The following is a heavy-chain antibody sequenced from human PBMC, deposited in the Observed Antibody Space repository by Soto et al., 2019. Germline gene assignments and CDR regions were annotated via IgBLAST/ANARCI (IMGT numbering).Heavy chain of an antibody. J-gene: IGHJ5*02. V-gene: IGHV3-21*01. Sequence: EVHLVESGGGLVKPGGSLRLTCAGSGFSFSDYTMNWVRQAPGKGLEWVSSISRGSDYIFYADTVKGRFTISRDNARNSLYLQMSSLRAEDTAVYYCAKDSGCVSNACAYAPWGQGTLVSVSS. CDR1: GFSFSDYT. CDR3: AKDSGCVSNACAYAP. D-gene: IGHD4-4*01. CDR2: ISRGSDYI.